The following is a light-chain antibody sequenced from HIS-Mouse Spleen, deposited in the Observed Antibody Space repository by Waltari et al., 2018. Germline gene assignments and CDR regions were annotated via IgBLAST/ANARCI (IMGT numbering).Light chain of an antibody. V-gene: IGLV3-10*01. CDR3: YSTDSSGNHRV. CDR2: EDS. CDR1: ALPKKS. J-gene: IGLJ2*01. Sequence: SYELTQPPSVSVSPGPTARIPCSGDALPKKSAYWYQQKSGQAPVLVIYEDSKRPSGIPERFSGSSSGTMATLTISGAQVEDEADYYCYSTDSSGNHRVFGGGTKLTVL.